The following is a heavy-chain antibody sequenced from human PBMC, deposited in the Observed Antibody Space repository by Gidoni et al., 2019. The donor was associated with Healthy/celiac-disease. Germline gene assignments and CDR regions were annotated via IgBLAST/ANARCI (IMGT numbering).Heavy chain of an antibody. CDR3: ARPSAGNPYSSSWYGSGDPRYGMDV. Sequence: EVQLVESGGGLVQPGGSLRLSCAASGFTFSSYSMNWVRQAPGKGLEWVSYISSSSSTIYYADSVKGRFTISRDNAKNSLYLQMNSLRAEDTAVYYCARPSAGNPYSSSWYGSGDPRYGMDVWGQGTTVTVSS. D-gene: IGHD6-13*01. CDR2: ISSSSSTI. V-gene: IGHV3-48*01. J-gene: IGHJ6*02. CDR1: GFTFSSYS.